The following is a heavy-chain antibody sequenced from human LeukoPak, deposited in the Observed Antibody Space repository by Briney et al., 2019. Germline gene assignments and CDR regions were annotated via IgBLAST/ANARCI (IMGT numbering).Heavy chain of an antibody. CDR1: GFTFSSYE. Sequence: GGSLRLSCAASGFTFSSYEINWVRQAPGKGLEWVSYISSSGSTIYYADPVKGRFTISRDNAKNSLYLQMNSLRAEDTAVYYCAREGGSGYCGGDCYPNWGQGTLVTVSS. CDR2: ISSSGSTI. CDR3: AREGGSGYCGGDCYPN. D-gene: IGHD2-21*02. V-gene: IGHV3-48*03. J-gene: IGHJ4*02.